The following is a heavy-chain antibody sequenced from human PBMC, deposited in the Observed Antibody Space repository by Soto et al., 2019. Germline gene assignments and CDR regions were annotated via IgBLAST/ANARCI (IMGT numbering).Heavy chain of an antibody. D-gene: IGHD2-8*01. CDR2: INPGGTIT. J-gene: IGHJ4*02. V-gene: IGHV3-74*01. CDR3: ARVPIGKYGVWNY. Sequence: EEQLVESGGGLVQPGGSLRLSCAASGFTFSSYWMHWVRQAPGKGLVWVSRINPGGTITDYADSVKGRFTISRDNAKNTVCLQVNSLRGDDTAEYFCARVPIGKYGVWNYWGQGTLVTVSS. CDR1: GFTFSSYW.